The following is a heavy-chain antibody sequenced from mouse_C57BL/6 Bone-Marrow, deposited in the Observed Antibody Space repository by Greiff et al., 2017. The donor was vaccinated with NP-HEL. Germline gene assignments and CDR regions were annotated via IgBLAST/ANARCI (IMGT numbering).Heavy chain of an antibody. CDR3: ARSPFYYGSRVDY. D-gene: IGHD1-1*01. Sequence: EVNLVESVAELVRPGASVKLSCTASGFNIKNTYMHWVKQRPEQGLEWIGRIDPANGNTKYAPKFQGKATITADTSSNTAYLQLSSLTSEDTAIYYCARSPFYYGSRVDYWGQGTTLTVSS. V-gene: IGHV14-3*01. CDR1: GFNIKNTY. CDR2: IDPANGNT. J-gene: IGHJ2*01.